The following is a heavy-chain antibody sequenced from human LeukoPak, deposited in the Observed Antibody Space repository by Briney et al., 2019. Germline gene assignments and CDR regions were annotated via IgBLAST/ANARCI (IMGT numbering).Heavy chain of an antibody. J-gene: IGHJ4*02. D-gene: IGHD1-26*01. CDR3: ARESGSSYDY. Sequence: GGFLRLSCAASGFTFSSYEMNWVRQAPGKGLEWVSYISSSGSTKYYADSVKGRFTIPRDNAKNSLYLQMNSLRAEDTAVYYCARESGSSYDYWGQGTLVTVSS. CDR1: GFTFSSYE. V-gene: IGHV3-48*03. CDR2: ISSSGSTK.